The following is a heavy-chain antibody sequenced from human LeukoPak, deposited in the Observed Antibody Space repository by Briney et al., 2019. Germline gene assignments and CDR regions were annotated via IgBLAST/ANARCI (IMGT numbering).Heavy chain of an antibody. J-gene: IGHJ4*02. V-gene: IGHV4-39*01. CDR3: ARQTGSGLFILP. D-gene: IGHD3/OR15-3a*01. Sequence: SETLSLTCTVSGVSISSSNSYWGWIRQPPGKGLEWIGSIYYSGNTYYNASLKSQVSISIDTSKNQFSLRLTSVAAADTAVYYCARQTGSGLFILPGGQGTLVTVSS. CDR1: GVSISSSNSY. CDR2: IYYSGNT.